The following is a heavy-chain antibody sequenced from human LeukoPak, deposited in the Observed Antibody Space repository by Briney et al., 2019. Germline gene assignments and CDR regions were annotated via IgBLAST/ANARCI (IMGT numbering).Heavy chain of an antibody. Sequence: PGGSLRLSCAASGFTFNSYAMSWVRQAPGKGLEWVSAISASGGTTYYADSAKGRFTISRDNSKNTLYVQMTSLRAEDTAVYYRAKALHYGDYGKFNYWGQGTLVTVSS. V-gene: IGHV3-23*01. CDR2: ISASGGTT. CDR3: AKALHYGDYGKFNY. J-gene: IGHJ4*02. D-gene: IGHD4-17*01. CDR1: GFTFNSYA.